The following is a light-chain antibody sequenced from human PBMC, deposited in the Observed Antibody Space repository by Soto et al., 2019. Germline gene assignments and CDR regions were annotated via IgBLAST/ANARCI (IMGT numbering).Light chain of an antibody. V-gene: IGKV3-15*01. CDR2: GAS. CDR3: QQYNNWPLT. Sequence: EMVMTQSPATLSVSPGERAIFSCRASQSFSNNLSWYQHKPGPAPRLLIYGASTRATAIPARFSGSGSGTEFTLTISSLQSEDFAVYSCQQYNNWPLTSGGGTKVDIK. CDR1: QSFSNN. J-gene: IGKJ4*01.